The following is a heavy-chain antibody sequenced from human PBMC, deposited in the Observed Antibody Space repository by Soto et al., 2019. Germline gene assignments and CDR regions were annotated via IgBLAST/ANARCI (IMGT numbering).Heavy chain of an antibody. Sequence: GGSLRLSCAASGFTFSSYGIHWVRQAPGKGLEWVAVISYDGSNKYYADSVKGRFTISRDNSKNTLYLQMNSLRAEDTAVYYCAKDPKVGLPDEPHYYYYGMDVWGQGTTVTVSS. D-gene: IGHD4-17*01. CDR3: AKDPKVGLPDEPHYYYYGMDV. CDR2: ISYDGSNK. J-gene: IGHJ6*02. V-gene: IGHV3-30*18. CDR1: GFTFSSYG.